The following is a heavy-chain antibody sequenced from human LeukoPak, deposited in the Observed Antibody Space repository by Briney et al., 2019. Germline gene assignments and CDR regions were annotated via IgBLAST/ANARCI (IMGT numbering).Heavy chain of an antibody. CDR1: GCTFTGYY. CDR3: ARLSGVRTYYYGMDV. J-gene: IGHJ6*02. D-gene: IGHD2-8*01. Sequence: GASVKVSCKASGCTFTGYYMHWVRQAPGQGLEWMGIINPSGGNTTYAQKFQGRVTMTRDTSTTTVYMELSSLRSEDTAVYYCARLSGVRTYYYGMDVWGQGTTVTVSS. CDR2: INPSGGNT. V-gene: IGHV1-46*01.